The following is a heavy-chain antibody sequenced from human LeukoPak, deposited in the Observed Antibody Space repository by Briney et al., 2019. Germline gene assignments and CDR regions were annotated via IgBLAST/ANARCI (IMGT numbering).Heavy chain of an antibody. CDR2: ISSRGSAI. J-gene: IGHJ3*02. CDR1: GFTFSNYE. Sequence: GGSLRLPCAASGFTFSNYEMNWVRQAPGKGLEWVSYISSRGSAIYYADSVKGRFTISRDNAKNSLYLQMNSLRAEDTAVYYCARGYYDSSGYSDAFDIWGQGTMVTVSS. D-gene: IGHD3-22*01. CDR3: ARGYYDSSGYSDAFDI. V-gene: IGHV3-48*03.